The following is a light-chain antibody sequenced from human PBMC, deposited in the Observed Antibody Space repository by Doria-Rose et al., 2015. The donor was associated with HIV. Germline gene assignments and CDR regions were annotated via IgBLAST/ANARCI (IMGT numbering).Light chain of an antibody. CDR2: WAS. CDR1: QSLLYTSKNY. CDR3: QQYYDTPS. V-gene: IGKV4-1*01. J-gene: IGKJ3*01. Sequence: DIRMTQSPESLGMSLGERATLNCKSNQSLLYTSKNYLAWYQQKPGQPPKLLIYWASTRQSGVPDRFSGSGSGTDFTLTISSLEAEDVVVYYCQQYYDTPSFGPGTTVHIK.